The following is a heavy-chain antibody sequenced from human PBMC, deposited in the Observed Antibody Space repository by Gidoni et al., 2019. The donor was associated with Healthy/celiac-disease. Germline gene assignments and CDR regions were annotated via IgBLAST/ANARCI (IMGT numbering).Heavy chain of an antibody. CDR3: AKERSATRITMIVERNDY. D-gene: IGHD3-22*01. CDR2: ISGSGGST. V-gene: IGHV3-23*04. J-gene: IGHJ4*02. CDR1: GFTFSSYA. Sequence: EVQLVESGGGLVQPGGSLRLSCAASGFTFSSYAMSWVRQAPGKGLEWVSAISGSGGSTYYADSVKGRFTISRDNSKNTLYLQMNSLRAEDTAVYYCAKERSATRITMIVERNDYWGQGTLVTVSS.